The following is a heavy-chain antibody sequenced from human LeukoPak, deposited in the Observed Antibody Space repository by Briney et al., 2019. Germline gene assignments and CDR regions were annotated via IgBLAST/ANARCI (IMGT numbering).Heavy chain of an antibody. CDR2: IYYSGTT. CDR3: ARDPPGSGGYTT. J-gene: IGHJ4*02. D-gene: IGHD2-15*01. Sequence: PSETLSLTCTVFGGSVSSGGHYWNWIRHHPGKGLEWIGHIYYSGTTSYNPSLKSRLTISVDTSKNQFSLKLTSVTAADTAIYYCARDPPGSGGYTTWGQGTLVTVSS. CDR1: GGSVSSGGHY. V-gene: IGHV4-31*03.